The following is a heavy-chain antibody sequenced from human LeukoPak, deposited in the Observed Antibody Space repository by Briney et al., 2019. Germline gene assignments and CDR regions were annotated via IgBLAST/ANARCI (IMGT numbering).Heavy chain of an antibody. V-gene: IGHV3-23*01. CDR3: AKDIHYFQSDY. CDR1: GFTFSAYA. D-gene: IGHD3-10*01. Sequence: GGSLRLSCTASGFTFSAYAMIWVRQAPGKGLEWVSAIGASDGNTYYADSVKGRFAISRDNAKNVLDLQMDSLTAEDTALYYCAKDIHYFQSDYWGQGTLVTVSS. J-gene: IGHJ4*02. CDR2: IGASDGNT.